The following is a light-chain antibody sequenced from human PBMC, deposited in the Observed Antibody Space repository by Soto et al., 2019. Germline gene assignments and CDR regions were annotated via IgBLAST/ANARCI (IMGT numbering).Light chain of an antibody. CDR1: QSVSNS. CDR3: QQRSNWPLLT. V-gene: IGKV3-11*01. CDR2: DAS. J-gene: IGKJ4*01. Sequence: EIVLTQSPATLSLSPGERATLSCRASQSVSNSLAWYQHKPGQAPRLLIYDASNRATGIPARFSGSGSGTDFTLTISSLEPEDFAVYYCQQRSNWPLLTFGGGTKVEIK.